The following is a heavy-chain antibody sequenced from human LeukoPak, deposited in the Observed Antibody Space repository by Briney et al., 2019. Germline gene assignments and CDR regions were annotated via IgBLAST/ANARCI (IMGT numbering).Heavy chain of an antibody. D-gene: IGHD6-13*01. J-gene: IGHJ4*02. CDR3: ATSRAAAGCD. Sequence: GGSLRLSCAASGFTFTDYWMSWVRQAPGKGLEWVANICQDGSNKFYVASVKGRFSISRDNAKNSVFLQMNNLRVEDTAIYYCATSRAAAGCDWGQGTLVTVSS. CDR1: GFTFTDYW. V-gene: IGHV3-7*03. CDR2: ICQDGSNK.